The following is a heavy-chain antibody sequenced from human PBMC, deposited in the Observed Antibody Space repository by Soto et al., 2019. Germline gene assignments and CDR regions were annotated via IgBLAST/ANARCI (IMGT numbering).Heavy chain of an antibody. V-gene: IGHV3-74*01. D-gene: IGHD3-3*01. CDR2: INSDGSST. CDR3: ARDRFLEWLYNWFDP. J-gene: IGHJ5*02. Sequence: HPGGSLRLSCAASGFTFSSYWMHWVRQAPGRGLVWVSRINSDGSSTSYADSVKGRFTISRDNAKNTLCLQMNSLRAEDTAVYYCARDRFLEWLYNWFDPWGQGTLVTVSS. CDR1: GFTFSSYW.